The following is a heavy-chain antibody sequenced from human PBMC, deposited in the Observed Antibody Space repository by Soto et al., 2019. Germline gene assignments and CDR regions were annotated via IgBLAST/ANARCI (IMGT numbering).Heavy chain of an antibody. Sequence: QVQLVESGGGVVQPGRALRLSCAASGFTFSSYAMHWVRQAPGKGLEWVAVISYDGSNKYYADSVKGRFTISRDNSKNTLYLQTNSLRAEDTAVYYCARSAYSGYVDHWGQGTLVTVSS. CDR1: GFTFSSYA. CDR3: ARSAYSGYVDH. CDR2: ISYDGSNK. J-gene: IGHJ5*02. V-gene: IGHV3-30-3*01. D-gene: IGHD5-12*01.